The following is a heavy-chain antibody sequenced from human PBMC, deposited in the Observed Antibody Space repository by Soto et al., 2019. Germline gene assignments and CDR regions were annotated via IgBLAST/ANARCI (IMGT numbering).Heavy chain of an antibody. V-gene: IGHV1-2*02. CDR2: ISPNSGVT. J-gene: IGHJ4*02. CDR1: GYTFTGYY. CDR3: GRGRSGELVVFY. D-gene: IGHD1-7*01. Sequence: QVQLVQSGAEVMKSGASVKVSCKASGYTFTGYYIHWVRQAPGQGLEVMGEISPNSGVTKYAQKFQGRVTMTRDTSISAVYLELSNLSPDDTAVYYCGRGRSGELVVFYWGQGTLVTVYS.